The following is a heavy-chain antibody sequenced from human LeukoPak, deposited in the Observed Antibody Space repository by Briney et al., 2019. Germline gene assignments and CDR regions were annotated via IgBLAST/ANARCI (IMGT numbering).Heavy chain of an antibody. Sequence: ASVKVSCKASGYTFTGYYVHWVRQAPGQGLEWMGRIIPSTGGTVYAQKFQGRVTMTRDTSISTVYLELSSLGSDDTALYFCAREQSITVAGTDYWGQGTLVTVSS. J-gene: IGHJ4*02. CDR2: IIPSTGGT. V-gene: IGHV1-2*06. D-gene: IGHD6-19*01. CDR1: GYTFTGYY. CDR3: AREQSITVAGTDY.